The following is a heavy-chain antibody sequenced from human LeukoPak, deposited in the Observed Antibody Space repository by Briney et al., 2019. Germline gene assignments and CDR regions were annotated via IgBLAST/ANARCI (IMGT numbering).Heavy chain of an antibody. J-gene: IGHJ5*02. D-gene: IGHD3-3*01. CDR1: GYTFTSYD. CDR2: MNPNSGNT. Sequence: VSVKVSCKASGYTFTSYDINWVRQATGQGLEWMGWMNPNSGNTGYAQKLRGRVTMTRNTSISTAYMELSSLRSEDTAVYYCARSRGYDFWSGYHHWFDPWGQGTLVTVSS. CDR3: ARSRGYDFWSGYHHWFDP. V-gene: IGHV1-8*01.